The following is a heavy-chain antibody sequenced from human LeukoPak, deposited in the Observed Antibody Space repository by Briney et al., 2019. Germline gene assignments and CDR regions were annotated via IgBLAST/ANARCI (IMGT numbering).Heavy chain of an antibody. V-gene: IGHV3-23*01. CDR2: IGGSGGNT. J-gene: IGHJ4*02. CDR3: ANGAGY. Sequence: GGSLRLSCAASGFTFSSYAMSWVRQAPGKGLEWVSVIGGSGGNTFYADSVKGRFTISRDNSRSTLYLQMYSLRAEDTAIYYCANGAGYWGQGTLVTVSS. CDR1: GFTFSSYA.